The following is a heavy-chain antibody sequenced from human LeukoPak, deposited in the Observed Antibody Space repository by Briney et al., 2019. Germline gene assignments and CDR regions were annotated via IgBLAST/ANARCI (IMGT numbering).Heavy chain of an antibody. CDR1: GFTFSSYW. V-gene: IGHV3-7*01. Sequence: VGSLRLSCAASGFTFSSYWMTWGRQAPGKGLEWVANTRQDGSEKNYVDSVKGRFTISRDNAKNSLYLQMNSLRVEDTAVYFCMRQNRAYFGHWGQGTLVTVSS. D-gene: IGHD2-21*01. CDR3: MRQNRAYFGH. J-gene: IGHJ1*01. CDR2: TRQDGSEK.